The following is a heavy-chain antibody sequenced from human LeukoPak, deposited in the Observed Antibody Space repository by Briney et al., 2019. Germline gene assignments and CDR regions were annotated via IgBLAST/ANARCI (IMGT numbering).Heavy chain of an antibody. CDR2: INSDGSST. Sequence: PGGSLKLSCAASGFTLSRYWMHWVRQIPGKGLVWVSGINSDGSSTSYADFVKGRFTISRDNAKNTVYLQMNSLRDEDTAVYYCATSRTFDYWGQGTLVTVSS. V-gene: IGHV3-74*01. J-gene: IGHJ4*02. CDR3: ATSRTFDY. CDR1: GFTLSRYW. D-gene: IGHD2-8*01.